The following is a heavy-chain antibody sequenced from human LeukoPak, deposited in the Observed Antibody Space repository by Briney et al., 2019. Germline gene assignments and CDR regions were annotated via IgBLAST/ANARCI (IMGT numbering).Heavy chain of an antibody. Sequence: GGSLRLSCAASGFTFSSYEMNWVRQAPGEGLEWVSYISSSGSTIYYADSVKGRFTISRDNAKNSLYLQMNSLRAEDTAVYYCATDGHGTRPLDYWGQGTLVTVSS. CDR3: ATDGHGTRPLDY. J-gene: IGHJ4*02. CDR1: GFTFSSYE. D-gene: IGHD6-6*01. V-gene: IGHV3-48*03. CDR2: ISSSGSTI.